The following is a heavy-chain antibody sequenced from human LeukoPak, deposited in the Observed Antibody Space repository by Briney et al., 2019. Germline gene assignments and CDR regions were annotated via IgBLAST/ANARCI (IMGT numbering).Heavy chain of an antibody. Sequence: PGGSLRLSCAASGFSFSGFGMYWVRQAPGKGLEWVAFIRYDASAEFYSESVKGRFTISRDNSKNTLFLQMGSLRPDDTALYYCATWAATLLGTDHWGQGTLVTVSS. V-gene: IGHV3-30*02. CDR3: ATWAATLLGTDH. J-gene: IGHJ5*02. CDR2: IRYDASAE. CDR1: GFSFSGFG. D-gene: IGHD3-3*01.